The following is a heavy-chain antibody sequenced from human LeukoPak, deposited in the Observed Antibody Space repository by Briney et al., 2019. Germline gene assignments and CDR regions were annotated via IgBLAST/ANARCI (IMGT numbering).Heavy chain of an antibody. Sequence: ASVKVSCEASGYTFTSYGISWVRQAPGQGLEWMGWISAYNGNTNYAQKLQGRVTVTTDTSTSTAYMELRSLRSDDTAVYYCARDLGIADWFDPWGQGTLVTVSS. D-gene: IGHD6-13*01. CDR1: GYTFTSYG. CDR2: ISAYNGNT. V-gene: IGHV1-18*01. J-gene: IGHJ5*02. CDR3: ARDLGIADWFDP.